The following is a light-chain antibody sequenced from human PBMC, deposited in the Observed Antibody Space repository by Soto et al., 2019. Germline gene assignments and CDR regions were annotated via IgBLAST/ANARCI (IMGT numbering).Light chain of an antibody. Sequence: DIQMTPCPSTLSGSVVDRVTITCRASQTISSWLAWYQQKPGKAPKLLIYKASTLKSGVPSRFSGSGSGTEFTLTISSLQPDDFATYYCQHYNSYSEAFGQGTKVDIK. CDR3: QHYNSYSEA. CDR2: KAS. V-gene: IGKV1-5*03. J-gene: IGKJ1*01. CDR1: QTISSW.